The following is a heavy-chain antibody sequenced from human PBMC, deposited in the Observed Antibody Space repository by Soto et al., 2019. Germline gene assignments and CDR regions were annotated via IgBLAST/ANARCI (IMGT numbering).Heavy chain of an antibody. V-gene: IGHV3-30-3*01. CDR3: ARAPSGSYPEFDY. J-gene: IGHJ4*02. CDR1: GFIFSSYT. Sequence: GGSLRLSCAASGFIFSSYTMHWVRQSPGKGLEWVGVITYDGSNQYYADSVKGRFTISRDNSRNMLFLQMNSLRPDDTAVYYCARAPSGSYPEFDYWGQGTLVTVSS. CDR2: ITYDGSNQ. D-gene: IGHD1-26*01.